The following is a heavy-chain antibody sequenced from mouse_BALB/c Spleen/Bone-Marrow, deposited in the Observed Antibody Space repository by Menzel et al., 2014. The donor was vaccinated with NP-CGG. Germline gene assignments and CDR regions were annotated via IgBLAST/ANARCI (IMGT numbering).Heavy chain of an antibody. J-gene: IGHJ2*01. CDR3: ARSGYYGSRYFDY. V-gene: IGHV1-20*02. CDR1: GYSFTGYF. Sequence: SGYSFTGYFMNWVMQSHGKSLEWIGRINPYNGDTFYNQKFKGKATLTVDKSSSTAHMELRSLASEDSAVYYCARSGYYGSRYFDYWGQGTTLTISS. CDR2: INPYNGDT. D-gene: IGHD1-1*01.